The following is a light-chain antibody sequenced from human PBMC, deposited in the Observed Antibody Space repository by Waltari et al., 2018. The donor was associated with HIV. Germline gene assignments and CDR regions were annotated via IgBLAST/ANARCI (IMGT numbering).Light chain of an antibody. CDR3: GSYTTTSTLGV. Sequence: QSALTQPASVSGSPGQAITISCIGSSSDVGASDYVSWYQHHPGKAPKLLIYDVTHRPSGISARFSGSKSGNTASLTISGLQADDEADYYCGSYTTTSTLGVFGGGTKLTVL. CDR2: DVT. CDR1: SSDVGASDY. J-gene: IGLJ2*01. V-gene: IGLV2-14*03.